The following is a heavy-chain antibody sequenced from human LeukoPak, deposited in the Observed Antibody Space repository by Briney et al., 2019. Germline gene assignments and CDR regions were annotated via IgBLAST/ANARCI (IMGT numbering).Heavy chain of an antibody. V-gene: IGHV4-30-4*08. CDR3: ARVRPGEGPFDI. Sequence: SQTLSLTCTVSGGSISSGDYYWSWIRQPPGKGLEWIGYIYYSGSTYYNPSLKSRVTISVDTSKNQFSLELSSVTAADTAVYYCARVRPGEGPFDIWGQGTMVTVSS. D-gene: IGHD3-16*01. J-gene: IGHJ3*02. CDR2: IYYSGST. CDR1: GGSISSGDYY.